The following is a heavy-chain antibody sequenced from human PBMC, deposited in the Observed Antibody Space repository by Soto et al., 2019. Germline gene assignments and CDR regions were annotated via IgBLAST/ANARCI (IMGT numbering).Heavy chain of an antibody. CDR2: MSPRTLLT. CDR1: GYNFLNYD. Sequence: ASVNVSCKTSGYNFLNYDISWLRKAAGQGLQWTGWMSPRTLLTKTTYLPDFQQRLTMTWATSLTTAYLEVRALTSDDTGVYFCARGGTAGYDFWSNPRGDWLASWGQGTLVTVSS. D-gene: IGHD3-3*01. V-gene: IGHV1-8*01. J-gene: IGHJ5*01. CDR3: ARGGTAGYDFWSNPRGDWLAS.